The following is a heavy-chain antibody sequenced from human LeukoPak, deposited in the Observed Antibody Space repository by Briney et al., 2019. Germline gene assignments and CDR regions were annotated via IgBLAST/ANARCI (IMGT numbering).Heavy chain of an antibody. CDR3: ARDNVITFGGVIVTDY. CDR1: GFTFKLYW. Sequence: GGSLRLSCAASGFTFKLYWMHWVRQVPGKRPVWVSRINDDGSDTIYADSVRGRFTISRDDAKNTVYLQMNSLRAEDTAVYYCARDNVITFGGVIVTDYWGQGTLVTVSS. V-gene: IGHV3-74*01. CDR2: INDDGSDT. J-gene: IGHJ4*02. D-gene: IGHD3-16*02.